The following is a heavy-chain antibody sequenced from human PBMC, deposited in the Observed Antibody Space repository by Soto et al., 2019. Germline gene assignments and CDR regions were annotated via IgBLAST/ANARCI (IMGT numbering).Heavy chain of an antibody. CDR2: VYHNGGA. CDR1: GVSIHNSHSF. J-gene: IGHJ5*01. D-gene: IGHD2-21*01. V-gene: IGHV4-39*01. CDR3: GRVVEGATRHTDHDS. Sequence: PSETVSLTCTVSGVSIHNSHSFWAWIRQPPGKGLQFIASVYHNGGAHYNSSLRSRVTISVDTANNQVSLRMRSLTAADTAFYYCGRVVEGATRHTDHDSPGQVLLVPVSP.